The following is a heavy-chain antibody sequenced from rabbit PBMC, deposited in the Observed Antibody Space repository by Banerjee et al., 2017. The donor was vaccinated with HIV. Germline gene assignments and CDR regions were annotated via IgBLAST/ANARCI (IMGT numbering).Heavy chain of an antibody. V-gene: IGHV1S45*01. CDR1: GFSFSSNA. CDR3: ARDLAGVIGWNFNL. J-gene: IGHJ4*01. CDR2: IYTGSGAT. Sequence: QEQLEESGGGLVKPEGSLTLTCTASGFSFSSNAMCWVRQAPGKGLEWIGCIYTGSGATYYASWVNGRFTISKASWTTVTLQMTSLTAADTASYFCARDLAGVIGWNFNLWGPGTLVTVS. D-gene: IGHD4-1*01.